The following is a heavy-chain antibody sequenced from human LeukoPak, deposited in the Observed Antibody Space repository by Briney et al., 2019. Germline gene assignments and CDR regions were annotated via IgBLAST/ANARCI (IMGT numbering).Heavy chain of an antibody. D-gene: IGHD1-26*01. V-gene: IGHV1-45*02. CDR1: GYTFTYRY. J-gene: IGHJ6*02. Sequence: SVKVSCKASGYTFTYRYLHWVRQAPGQALEWMGWITPFNGNTNYAQKFQDRVTITRDRSMSTAYMELSSLRSEDTAMYYCASDSGSYSDYGMDVWGQGTTVTVSS. CDR2: ITPFNGNT. CDR3: ASDSGSYSDYGMDV.